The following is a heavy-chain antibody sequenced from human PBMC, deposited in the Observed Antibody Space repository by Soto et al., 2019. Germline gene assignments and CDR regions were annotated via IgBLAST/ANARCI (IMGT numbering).Heavy chain of an antibody. D-gene: IGHD3-10*01. J-gene: IGHJ6*03. CDR3: AKELFDRNYYNYLDV. CDR2: ISYDGSNK. CDR1: GFTFSSYG. Sequence: GGSLRLSCAASGFTFSSYGMHWVRQAPGKGLEWVAVISYDGSNKYYADSVKGRFTISRDNSKTTLYLQMNSLRAEDTAVYYCAKELFDRNYYNYLDVWGKGTTVTVSS. V-gene: IGHV3-30*18.